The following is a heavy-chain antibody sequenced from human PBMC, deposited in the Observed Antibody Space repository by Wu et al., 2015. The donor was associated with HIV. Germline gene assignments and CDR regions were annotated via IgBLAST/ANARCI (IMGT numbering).Heavy chain of an antibody. V-gene: IGHV1-18*01. CDR1: GGTFSSYA. J-gene: IGHJ3*01. CDR2: TSVRNGHT. D-gene: IGHD3-22*01. CDR3: VGYYDSSGYTEEFHV. Sequence: QVQLVQSGAEVKKPGSSVKVSCKVSGGTFSSYAINWVRQAPGQGLEWMGWTSVRNGHTNYGQKVQGRVAMTTDISTSTAYLELRSLRSGDTAVYYCVGYYDSSGYTEEFHVWGQGTLVTVSS.